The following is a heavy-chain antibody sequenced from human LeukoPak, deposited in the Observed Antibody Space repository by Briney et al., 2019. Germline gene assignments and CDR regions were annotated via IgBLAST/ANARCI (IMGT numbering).Heavy chain of an antibody. D-gene: IGHD3-22*01. J-gene: IGHJ3*02. CDR1: RFTFSSYA. CDR3: AKERTYYYDSSDGAFDI. Sequence: GGSLRLSCAASRFTFSSYAMSWVRQAPGKGLEWVSAISGSGGSTYYADSVKGRFTISRDNSKNTLYLQMNSLRAEDTAVYYCAKERTYYYDSSDGAFDIWGQGTMVTVSS. V-gene: IGHV3-23*01. CDR2: ISGSGGST.